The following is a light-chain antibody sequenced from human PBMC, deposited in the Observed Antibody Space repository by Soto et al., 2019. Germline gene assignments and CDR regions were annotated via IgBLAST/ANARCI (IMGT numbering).Light chain of an antibody. V-gene: IGLV2-14*01. CDR2: EVS. CDR3: SSYTSSSLYV. J-gene: IGLJ1*01. CDR1: SSDVGSYDY. Sequence: QSALIQPPSVSGSPGQSVTISCTGTSSDVGSYDYVSWFQQHPGTAPKLMIYEVSNRPSGVSNRFSGSKSGNTASLTISGLQAQDEADYYCSSYTSSSLYVFGTGTKVTV.